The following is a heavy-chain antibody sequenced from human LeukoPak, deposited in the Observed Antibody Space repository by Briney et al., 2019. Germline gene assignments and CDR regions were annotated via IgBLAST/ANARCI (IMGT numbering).Heavy chain of an antibody. CDR1: GFTFDDYA. CDR2: ISWNSGSI. D-gene: IGHD3-10*01. J-gene: IGHJ6*02. V-gene: IGHV3-9*01. Sequence: TGGSLRLSCAASGFTFDDYAMHWVRQAPGKGLEWVSGISWNSGSIGYADSVKGRFTISRDNAKNSLYLQMNSLRAEDTALYYCGKGYYGSHTYYYYGMDVWGQGTTVTVSS. CDR3: GKGYYGSHTYYYYGMDV.